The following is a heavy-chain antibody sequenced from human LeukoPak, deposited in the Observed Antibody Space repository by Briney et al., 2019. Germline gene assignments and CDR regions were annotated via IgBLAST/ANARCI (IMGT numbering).Heavy chain of an antibody. Sequence: PGGSLRLSCAASGFNYDDYGMSWVRQAPGKGLEWVSGINWNGGRTGYADSVKGRFTISRDNTKNSLYLQMNSLRAEDTALYYCAREPIPSHLGVYYYYYMDVWGKGTTVTVSS. CDR3: AREPIPSHLGVYYYYYMDV. V-gene: IGHV3-20*04. CDR1: GFNYDDYG. D-gene: IGHD3-16*01. CDR2: INWNGGRT. J-gene: IGHJ6*03.